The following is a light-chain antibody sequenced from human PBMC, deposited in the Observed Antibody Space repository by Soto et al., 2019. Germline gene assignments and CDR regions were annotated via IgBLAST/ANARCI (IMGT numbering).Light chain of an antibody. CDR2: GTS. V-gene: IGKV3-20*01. J-gene: IGKJ1*01. CDR1: QSVSSNS. CDR3: QQYGDSPPT. Sequence: EIELTQSPGTLSLSPGESATLSCRASQSVSSNSLAWYRRNPGQPPSLLIYGTSTRATDIPRRFSGSGSGTDFTLTITRLEPEDFAVYFCQQYGDSPPTFGQGTKVEVK.